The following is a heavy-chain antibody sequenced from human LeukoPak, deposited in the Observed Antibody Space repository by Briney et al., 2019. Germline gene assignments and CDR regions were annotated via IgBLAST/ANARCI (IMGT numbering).Heavy chain of an antibody. V-gene: IGHV4-4*07. D-gene: IGHD1-1*01. J-gene: IGHJ4*02. CDR3: ARETTGTERHFDY. CDR2: IYATGIT. Sequence: SETLSLTCTVSGGSISSYFWSWIRQPAGKGLEWIGRIYATGITNYNPSLKSRVTMSVDTSKNQFSLKLNSVTAAGTAVYYCARETTGTERHFDYWGQGTLVTVSS. CDR1: GGSISSYF.